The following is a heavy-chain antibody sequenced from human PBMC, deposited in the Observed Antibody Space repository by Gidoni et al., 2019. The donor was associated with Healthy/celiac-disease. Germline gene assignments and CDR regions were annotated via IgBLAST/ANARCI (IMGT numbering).Heavy chain of an antibody. V-gene: IGHV1-2*06. Sequence: QVQLVQSGAEVKKPGASVQVSCKASGYTFTGYYMHWVRQAPGQGLEWMGRINPNSGGTNYAQKFQGRVTMTRDTSISTAYMELSRLISDDTAVYYCAFEGSSSPWDFDYWGQGTLVTVSS. J-gene: IGHJ4*02. D-gene: IGHD6-6*01. CDR3: AFEGSSSPWDFDY. CDR1: GYTFTGYY. CDR2: INPNSGGT.